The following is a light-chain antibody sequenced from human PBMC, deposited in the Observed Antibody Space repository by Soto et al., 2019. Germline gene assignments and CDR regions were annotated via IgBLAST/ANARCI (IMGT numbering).Light chain of an antibody. Sequence: DIQMTQSPSSLSASVGDRVTITCRASQNIGRFLNWHQQKPGKAPYVLINVASTLRSGVPSRFSGSGSGTDFNLTINSLQPEDFATYFCQQSFTTPLTFGGGTKVEIK. J-gene: IGKJ4*01. CDR1: QNIGRF. CDR2: VAS. V-gene: IGKV1-39*01. CDR3: QQSFTTPLT.